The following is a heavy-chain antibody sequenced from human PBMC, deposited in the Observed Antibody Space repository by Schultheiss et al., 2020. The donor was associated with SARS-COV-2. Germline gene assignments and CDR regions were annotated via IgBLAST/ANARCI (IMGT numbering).Heavy chain of an antibody. CDR3: ASTLGPYCSSTSCYDRGDV. J-gene: IGHJ6*04. Sequence: SETLSLTCTVSGGSISSGGYYWSWIRQPPGKGLEWIGYIYYSGSTYYNPSLKSRVTISVDTSKNQFSLKLSSVTAADTAVYYCASTLGPYCSSTSCYDRGDVWGKGTTVTVSS. D-gene: IGHD2-2*01. CDR2: IYYSGST. CDR1: GGSISSGGYY. V-gene: IGHV4-31*03.